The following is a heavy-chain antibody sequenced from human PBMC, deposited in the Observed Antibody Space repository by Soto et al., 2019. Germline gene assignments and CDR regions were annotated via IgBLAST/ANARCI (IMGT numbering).Heavy chain of an antibody. J-gene: IGHJ4*01. CDR1: GGSISSGGYY. CDR3: ARGRVSVFRRMGCYYFDY. Sequence: QVQLQESGPGLVKPSQTLSLTCTVSGGSISSGGYYWSWIRQHPGKGLEWIGYIYYSGSTYYNPSLKSRVTISVDTSKNQFFLKLSSLTAADTAVYYCARGRVSVFRRMGCYYFDYWGHGSLVTVSS. D-gene: IGHD2-15*01. V-gene: IGHV4-31*03. CDR2: IYYSGST.